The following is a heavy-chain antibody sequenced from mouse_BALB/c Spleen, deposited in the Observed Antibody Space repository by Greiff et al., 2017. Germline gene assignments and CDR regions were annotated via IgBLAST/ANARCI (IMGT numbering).Heavy chain of an antibody. J-gene: IGHJ2*01. CDR2: ISYDGSN. Sequence: VQLKESGPGLVKPSQSLSLTCSVTGYSITSGYYWNWIRQFPGNKLEWMGYISYDGSNNYNPSLKNRISITRDTSKNQFFLKLNSVTTEDTATYYCARDPYGNSFDYWGQGTTLTVSS. CDR3: ARDPYGNSFDY. V-gene: IGHV3-6*02. D-gene: IGHD2-10*02. CDR1: GYSITSGYY.